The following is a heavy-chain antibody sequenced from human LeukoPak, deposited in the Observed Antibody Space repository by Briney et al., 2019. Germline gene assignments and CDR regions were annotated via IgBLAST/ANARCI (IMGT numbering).Heavy chain of an antibody. CDR1: GFTFSSYG. V-gene: IGHV3-30*18. Sequence: GGSLRLSCAASGFTFSSYGMHWVRQAPGKGLEWVAVISYDGSNKYYADSVKGRFTISRDNSKNTLYLQMNSLRAEDTAVYYCAKGFDYYYYDMDVWGQGTTVTVSS. CDR2: ISYDGSNK. J-gene: IGHJ6*02. CDR3: AKGFDYYYYDMDV.